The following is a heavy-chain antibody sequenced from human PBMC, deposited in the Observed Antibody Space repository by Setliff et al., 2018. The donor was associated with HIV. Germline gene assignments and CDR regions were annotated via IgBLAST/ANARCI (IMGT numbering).Heavy chain of an antibody. Sequence: SETLSLTCTVSGNSINSGGYYWSWIRQSAGKGLEWIGRVHKSGNTDYNPSFKGRVTMSVDTSKNQFFLKLTSMTAADTAIYYCARDMEDFGVLPSAPFDPWGRGTLVTVSS. CDR2: VHKSGNT. J-gene: IGHJ5*02. D-gene: IGHD2-2*01. CDR3: ARDMEDFGVLPSAPFDP. V-gene: IGHV4-61*02. CDR1: GNSINSGGYY.